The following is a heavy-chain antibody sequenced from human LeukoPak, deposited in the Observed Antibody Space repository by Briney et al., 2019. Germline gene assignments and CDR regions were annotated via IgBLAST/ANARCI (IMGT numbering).Heavy chain of an antibody. CDR3: ARGGELPSHDAFDI. Sequence: PGGSLRLSCAASGFTVSSNYMSWVRQAPGKGLEWVSVMYSGDSKYYADSVKGRFIIFRDNSKNTLYLQMNSLRAEDTAVYYCARGGELPSHDAFDIWGQGTMVTVSS. CDR2: MYSGDSK. J-gene: IGHJ3*02. V-gene: IGHV3-53*01. D-gene: IGHD3-16*01. CDR1: GFTVSSNY.